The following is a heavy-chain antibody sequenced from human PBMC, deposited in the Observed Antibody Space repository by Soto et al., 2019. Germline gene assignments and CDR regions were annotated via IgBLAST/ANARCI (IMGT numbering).Heavy chain of an antibody. CDR3: ARSMGLYCSGGSCYGGDWFDP. Sequence: PSETLSLTCTVSGGSISSSSYYWGWIRQPPGKGLEWIGNIYYSGSTNYNPSLKSRVTISVDTSKNQFSLKLSSVTAADTAVYYCARSMGLYCSGGSCYGGDWFDPWGQGTLVTVSS. V-gene: IGHV4-39*07. CDR1: GGSISSSSYY. D-gene: IGHD2-15*01. J-gene: IGHJ5*02. CDR2: IYYSGST.